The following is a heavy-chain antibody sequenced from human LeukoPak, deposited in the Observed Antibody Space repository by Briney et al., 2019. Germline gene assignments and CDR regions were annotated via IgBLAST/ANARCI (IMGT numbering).Heavy chain of an antibody. CDR1: GGTFSSYA. V-gene: IGHV1-69*13. Sequence: SVKVSCKASGGTFSSYAISWVRQAPGQGLEWMGGIIPIFGTANYAQKFQGRVTITADESTSTAYVELSSLRSEDTAVYYCAREGAGSPAFDYWGQGTLVTVSS. CDR2: IIPIFGTA. CDR3: AREGAGSPAFDY. D-gene: IGHD6-19*01. J-gene: IGHJ4*02.